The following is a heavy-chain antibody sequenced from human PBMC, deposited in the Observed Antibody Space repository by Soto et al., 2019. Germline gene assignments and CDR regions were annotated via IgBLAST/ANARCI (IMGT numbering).Heavy chain of an antibody. D-gene: IGHD2-15*01. CDR3: VRYCSGGSCPDAFDI. Sequence: GGSLRLSCVASGFTFSGSAMHWVRQASGKGLEWVGRIRSKANSDATAYGASLKGRFTISRDDSKNTAYLQMNSLKTEDTAVYYCVRYCSGGSCPDAFDIWGQGTMVTVSS. V-gene: IGHV3-73*01. CDR2: IRSKANSDAT. CDR1: GFTFSGSA. J-gene: IGHJ3*02.